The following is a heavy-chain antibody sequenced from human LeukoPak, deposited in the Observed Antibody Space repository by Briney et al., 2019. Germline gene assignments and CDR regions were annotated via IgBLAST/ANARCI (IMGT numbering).Heavy chain of an antibody. CDR3: ARGLDTGIDY. CDR1: GFTFSSYE. J-gene: IGHJ4*02. CDR2: ISSSGSTI. D-gene: IGHD5-18*01. V-gene: IGHV3-48*03. Sequence: GGSLGLSCAASGFTFSSYEMNWVRQAPGKGLEWVSYISSSGSTIYYADSVKGRFTISRDNAKNSLYLQMNSLRAEDTAVYYCARGLDTGIDYWGQGTLVTVSS.